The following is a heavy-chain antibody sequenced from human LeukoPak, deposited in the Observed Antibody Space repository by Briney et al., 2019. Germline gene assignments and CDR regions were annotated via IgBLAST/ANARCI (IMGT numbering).Heavy chain of an antibody. Sequence: SETLSLTCAVYGGSFSGYYWSWIRQPPGKGLEWIGEINHSGSTNYNPSLKSRVTISVDTSKNQFSLKLSSVTAADTAVCYCAREGVRFLEWLRNWFDPWGQGTLVTVSS. J-gene: IGHJ5*02. CDR2: INHSGST. D-gene: IGHD3-3*01. V-gene: IGHV4-34*01. CDR1: GGSFSGYY. CDR3: AREGVRFLEWLRNWFDP.